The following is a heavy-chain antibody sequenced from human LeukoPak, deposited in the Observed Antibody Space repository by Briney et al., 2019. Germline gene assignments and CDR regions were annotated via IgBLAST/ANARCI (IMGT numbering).Heavy chain of an antibody. J-gene: IGHJ4*02. CDR2: INHSGST. CDR3: ARGPRLRYFDWSPQGRKTHGLFDY. Sequence: SETLSLTCAVYGGSFGGYYWSWIRQPPGKGLEGIGEINHSGSTNYNPSLKSRVTISVDTSKNQFSLKLSSVTAADTAVYYCARGPRLRYFDWSPQGRKTHGLFDYWGQGTLVTVSS. V-gene: IGHV4-34*01. D-gene: IGHD3-9*01. CDR1: GGSFGGYY.